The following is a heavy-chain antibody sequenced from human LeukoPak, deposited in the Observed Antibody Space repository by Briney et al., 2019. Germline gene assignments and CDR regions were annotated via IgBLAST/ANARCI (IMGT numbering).Heavy chain of an antibody. CDR1: GYSFTSYW. Sequence: PGESLKISCKGSGYSFTSYWISGVRQMPGKGLDGMGRVDPSDSYTNYSPSFQGHVTISAVKSISTACLQWSRLKASDTAMYSCARQIAAAGYYYYGMDVWGKGTPVTVSS. CDR2: VDPSDSYT. D-gene: IGHD6-13*01. V-gene: IGHV5-10-1*01. CDR3: ARQIAAAGYYYYGMDV. J-gene: IGHJ6*04.